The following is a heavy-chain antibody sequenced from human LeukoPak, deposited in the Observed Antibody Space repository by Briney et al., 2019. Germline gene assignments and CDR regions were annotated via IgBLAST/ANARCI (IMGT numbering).Heavy chain of an antibody. Sequence: SETLSLTCTVSGGSISSSSYYWGWIRQPPGKGLEWIGSIYYSGSTYYNPSLESRVTISVDTSKNQFSLKLSSVTAADTAVYYCARIDYGDYWYYFDYWGQGTLVTVSS. CDR1: GGSISSSSYY. CDR2: IYYSGST. J-gene: IGHJ4*02. V-gene: IGHV4-39*01. CDR3: ARIDYGDYWYYFDY. D-gene: IGHD4-17*01.